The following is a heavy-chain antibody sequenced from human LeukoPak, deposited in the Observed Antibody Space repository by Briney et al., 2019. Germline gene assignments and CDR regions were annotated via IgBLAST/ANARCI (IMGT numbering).Heavy chain of an antibody. Sequence: GASVKVSCKASGYTFTGYYIHWVRQAPGQGLEWMGWIKPNSGGTNYAQKFQGRVTMTRDTSISTAYMELSRLRSDDTAVYYCARDLKRSRARWENLGFDPWGQGTLVTVSS. V-gene: IGHV1-2*02. CDR1: GYTFTGYY. CDR3: ARDLKRSRARWENLGFDP. CDR2: IKPNSGGT. D-gene: IGHD1-26*01. J-gene: IGHJ5*02.